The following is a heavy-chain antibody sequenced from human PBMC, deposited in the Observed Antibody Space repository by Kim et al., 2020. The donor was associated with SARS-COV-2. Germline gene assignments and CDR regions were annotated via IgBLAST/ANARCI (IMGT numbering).Heavy chain of an antibody. J-gene: IGHJ3*02. V-gene: IGHV3-73*01. CDR3: TSVPGTTLAFWDAFDN. CDR1: GFTLSGSA. Sequence: ASGFTLSGSAMHWVRQTSGKGLEWVGRIRSKANRYATAYAASVKGRFTISRDDSKNPAYLQMNNLKTEDTAVYYCTSVPGTTLAFWDAFDNW. CDR2: IRSKANRYAT. D-gene: IGHD1-1*01.